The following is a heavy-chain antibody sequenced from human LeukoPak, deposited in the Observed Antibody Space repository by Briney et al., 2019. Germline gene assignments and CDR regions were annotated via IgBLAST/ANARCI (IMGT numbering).Heavy chain of an antibody. CDR2: INHSGST. CDR3: ARGKRNDFDY. Sequence: SETLSLTCAVYGGSFSGYYWSWIRQPPGKGLEWIGEINHSGSTNYNPSLKSRVAISVDTSKNQFSLKLSPVTAADTAVYYCARGKRNDFDYWGQGTLVTVSS. D-gene: IGHD1-1*01. J-gene: IGHJ4*02. CDR1: GGSFSGYY. V-gene: IGHV4-34*01.